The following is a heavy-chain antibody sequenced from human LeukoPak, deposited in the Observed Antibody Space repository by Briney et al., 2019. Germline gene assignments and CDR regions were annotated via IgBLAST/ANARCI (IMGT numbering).Heavy chain of an antibody. J-gene: IGHJ4*02. CDR1: GYTLTELS. CDR2: FDPEDGET. Sequence: ASVKVSCKVSGYTLTELSMHWVRQAPGKGLEWMGGFDPEDGETIYAQKFQGRVTMTEDTSTDTAYMELSSLRSEDTAVYYCATYMPVYSYAHFDYRGQGTLVTVSS. V-gene: IGHV1-24*01. CDR3: ATYMPVYSYAHFDY. D-gene: IGHD5-18*01.